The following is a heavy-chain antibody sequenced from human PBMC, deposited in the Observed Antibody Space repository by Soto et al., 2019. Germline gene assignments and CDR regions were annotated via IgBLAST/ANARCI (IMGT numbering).Heavy chain of an antibody. CDR2: ISAYNGNT. CDR1: GYTFTSYG. J-gene: IGHJ6*02. V-gene: IGHV1-18*01. CDR3: ARVRYDFWSGFHYYYGMDV. D-gene: IGHD3-3*01. Sequence: QVQLVQSGAEVKKPGASVKVSCKASGYTFTSYGISWVRQAPGQGLEWMGWISAYNGNTNYAQKLQGRVTMTTDTSTSTAYMELRSLRSDDTAVYYCARVRYDFWSGFHYYYGMDVWGQGTTDTVSS.